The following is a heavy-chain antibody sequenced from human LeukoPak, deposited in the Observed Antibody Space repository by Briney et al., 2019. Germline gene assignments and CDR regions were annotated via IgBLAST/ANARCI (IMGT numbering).Heavy chain of an antibody. J-gene: IGHJ5*02. CDR1: GYTFTSYD. CDR2: MNPNSGNT. Sequence: ASVKVSCKASGYTFTSYDINWVRQATGQGLEWMGWMNPNSGNTGYAQKFQGRVTMTRNTSISTAYMELSSLRSEDTAVYYCARTSSSSGWSMPYNWFDPWGQGTLVTVSS. V-gene: IGHV1-8*01. CDR3: ARTSSSSGWSMPYNWFDP. D-gene: IGHD6-19*01.